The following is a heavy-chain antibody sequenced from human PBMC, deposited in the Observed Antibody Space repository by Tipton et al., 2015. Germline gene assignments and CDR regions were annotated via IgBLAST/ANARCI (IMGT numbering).Heavy chain of an antibody. CDR2: ISYSGSP. D-gene: IGHD6-19*01. V-gene: IGHV4-59*12. CDR1: GGSISNYY. CDR3: ARGHYVSGWYSHYFDL. J-gene: IGHJ2*01. Sequence: LRLSCTVSGGSISNYYWNWIRQPPGKGLEWIGYISYSGSPNYTPSLRSRVTISVDAPKNQFSLQLSSITAADTAVYYCARGHYVSGWYSHYFDLWGRGSLVTVSS.